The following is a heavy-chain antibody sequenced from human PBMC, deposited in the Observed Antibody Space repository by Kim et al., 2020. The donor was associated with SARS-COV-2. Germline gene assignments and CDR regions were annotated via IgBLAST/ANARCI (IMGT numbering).Heavy chain of an antibody. J-gene: IGHJ3*02. V-gene: IGHV3-11*03. D-gene: IGHD3-9*01. CDR1: GFSFSDYY. Sequence: GGSLRLSCVASGFSFSDYYMSWIRQAPGKGLEWVSYISSSSSHTNYGDSVKGRFTISRDNAKNSLYLQMNSLGAEDTAVYYCARVGLRYFDWFFYAFDI. CDR3: ARVGLRYFDWFFYAFDI. CDR2: ISSSSSHT.